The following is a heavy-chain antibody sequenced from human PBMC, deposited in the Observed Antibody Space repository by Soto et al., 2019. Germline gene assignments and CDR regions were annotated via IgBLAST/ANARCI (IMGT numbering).Heavy chain of an antibody. CDR3: GGYCTSTSCEY. J-gene: IGHJ4*02. CDR2: ISGDGSST. CDR1: GVSFSSYA. D-gene: IGHD2-2*01. Sequence: GGSLRLSCAACGVSFSSYAMSWVRQAPGKGLVWVSAISGDGSSTCYADSVKGRFTISRDNAKNTLYLQMNSLRAEDTAMYYCGGYCTSTSCEYWGQGTLVTVSS. V-gene: IGHV3-23*01.